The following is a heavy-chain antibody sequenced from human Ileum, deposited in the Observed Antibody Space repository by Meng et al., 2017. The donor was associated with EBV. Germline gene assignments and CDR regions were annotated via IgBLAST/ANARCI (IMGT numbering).Heavy chain of an antibody. CDR2: IDQSGYT. CDR1: GGSFNDYY. V-gene: IGHV4-34*01. Sequence: QWRRQQWGTGLLKPSETLSPTCAVYGGSFNDYYWTWLRQPPGKGLEWIGEIDQSGYTKFNPSLSSRATISRDTSNNQFSLRLNSVTAADTALYYCARYGRCNGNSFYCFDPWGQGTLVTVSS. J-gene: IGHJ5*02. CDR3: ARYGRCNGNSFYCFDP. D-gene: IGHD4-23*01.